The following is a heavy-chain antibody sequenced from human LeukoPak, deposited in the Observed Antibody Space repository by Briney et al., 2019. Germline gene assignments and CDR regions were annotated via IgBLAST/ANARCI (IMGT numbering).Heavy chain of an antibody. CDR2: TSSSDAGT. V-gene: IGHV3-23*01. Sequence: QAGGSLRLSCAASGFTLSTYAMSWVRQTPGKGLEWVAATSSSDAGTYHADSVRGRFTISRDNSKNSLYLQMNSLRAEDTAVYYCARGSRFGVVERDAFDIWGQGTMVTVSS. CDR3: ARGSRFGVVERDAFDI. CDR1: GFTLSTYA. J-gene: IGHJ3*02. D-gene: IGHD3-3*01.